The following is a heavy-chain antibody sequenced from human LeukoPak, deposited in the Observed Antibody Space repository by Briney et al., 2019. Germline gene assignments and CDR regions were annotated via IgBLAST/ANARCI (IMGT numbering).Heavy chain of an antibody. D-gene: IGHD6-13*01. J-gene: IGHJ4*02. CDR2: INSDGSST. V-gene: IGHV3-74*01. CDR3: AEDRQGSSRLNYFDY. Sequence: GGSLRLSCAASGFTFSSYWMHWVRQAPGKGLVWVSRINSDGSSTSYADSVKGRFTISRDNSKNTLYLQMNSLRAEDTAVYYCAEDRQGSSRLNYFDYWGQGTLVTVSS. CDR1: GFTFSSYW.